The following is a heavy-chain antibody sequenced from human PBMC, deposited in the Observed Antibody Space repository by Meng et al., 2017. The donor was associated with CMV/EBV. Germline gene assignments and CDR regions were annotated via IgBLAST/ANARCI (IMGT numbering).Heavy chain of an antibody. D-gene: IGHD3-22*01. Sequence: GESLKISCAASGFTFSSYAMHWVRQAPGKGLEWVAVISYDGSNKYYADSVKGRFTISRDNAKDTLHLQMDSLRVEDSAVYYCARDHHLMYYYDTSGYYPRGRGTLVTVSS. CDR2: ISYDGSNK. V-gene: IGHV3-30-3*01. CDR3: ARDHHLMYYYDTSGYYP. J-gene: IGHJ5*02. CDR1: GFTFSSYA.